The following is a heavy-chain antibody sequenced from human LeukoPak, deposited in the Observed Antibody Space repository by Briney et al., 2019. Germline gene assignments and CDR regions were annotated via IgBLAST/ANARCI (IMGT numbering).Heavy chain of an antibody. Sequence: GESLKISCKGSGYKFTNYWIAWVRQMPGQGLEWLGIIYPPDSDTRYSPSSQGQVTISVDTSIDTAYLQWSSVRASDTAMYYCARLLAAPYYINYWGQGTLVTVSS. V-gene: IGHV5-51*01. CDR3: ARLLAAPYYINY. D-gene: IGHD6-25*01. CDR2: IYPPDSDT. J-gene: IGHJ4*02. CDR1: GYKFTNYW.